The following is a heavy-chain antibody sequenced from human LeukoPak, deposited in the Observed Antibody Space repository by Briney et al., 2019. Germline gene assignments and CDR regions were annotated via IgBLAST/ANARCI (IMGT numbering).Heavy chain of an antibody. CDR2: IYYSGST. CDR3: ARDRVGGNRRDDSSI. D-gene: IGHD3-16*01. V-gene: IGHV4-39*02. CDR1: GGSISSSSYY. Sequence: PSETLSLTCTVSGGSISSSSYYWGWIRQPPGKGLEWIGSIYYSGSTYYNPSLKSRVTISVDTSKNQFSLNLSSVTAADTAVYYCARDRVGGNRRDDSSIWAQGTMVTVSS. J-gene: IGHJ3*02.